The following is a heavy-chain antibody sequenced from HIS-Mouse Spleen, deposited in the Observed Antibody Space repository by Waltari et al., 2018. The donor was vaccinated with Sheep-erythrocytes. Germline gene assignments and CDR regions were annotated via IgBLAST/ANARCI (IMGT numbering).Heavy chain of an antibody. Sequence: EVQLVESGGGLVKPGGSLRLSCAASGFTFSSYRMNWLRQAPGKGLGWVSSISSSSSYRYYADSVKGRFTISRDNAKNSLYLQMNSLRAEDTAVYYCARDTGTDAFDIWGQGTMVTVSS. CDR3: ARDTGTDAFDI. CDR2: ISSSSSYR. CDR1: GFTFSSYR. D-gene: IGHD1-1*01. V-gene: IGHV3-21*01. J-gene: IGHJ3*02.